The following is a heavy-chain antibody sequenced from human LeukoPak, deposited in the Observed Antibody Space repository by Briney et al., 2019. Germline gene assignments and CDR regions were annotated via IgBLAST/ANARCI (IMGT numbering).Heavy chain of an antibody. CDR2: ISYDGSNK. J-gene: IGHJ4*02. Sequence: GGSLRLSCAASGFTFSSYGMHWVRQAPGKGLEWVAVISYDGSNKYYADSVKGRFTISRDNSKNTLYLQMNSLRAEDTAVYYCAKNVPGSWYTIDYWGQGTLVTVSS. D-gene: IGHD6-13*01. CDR3: AKNVPGSWYTIDY. V-gene: IGHV3-30*18. CDR1: GFTFSSYG.